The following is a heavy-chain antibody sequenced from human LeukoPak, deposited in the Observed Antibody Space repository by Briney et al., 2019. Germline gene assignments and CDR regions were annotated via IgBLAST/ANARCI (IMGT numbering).Heavy chain of an antibody. CDR1: GYTFTSHG. CDR2: ITTYNGNT. Sequence: GASVKVSCKAAGYTFTSHGFIWLRQAPGQGLEWMGWITTYNGNTNYIQKLQGRVTMTTDTSTSTAYMELRSLRSDDTAVYYCARGPYYDSWSGAGYWGQGTLVTVSS. CDR3: ARGPYYDSWSGAGY. V-gene: IGHV1-18*01. D-gene: IGHD3-3*01. J-gene: IGHJ4*02.